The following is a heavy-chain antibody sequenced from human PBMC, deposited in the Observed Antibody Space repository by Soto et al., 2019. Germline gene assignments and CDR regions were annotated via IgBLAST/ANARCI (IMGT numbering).Heavy chain of an antibody. CDR1: GFTFGFNA. CDR3: ARDQDYYDSSGYYFFDY. D-gene: IGHD3-22*01. J-gene: IGHJ4*02. Sequence: GGSLRLSCAATGFTFGFNALSWVRQAPGKGLEWVSSISAGGVSTNYADSVRGRFTISRDNSKNTLYLQMISLRAEDTAVYYCARDQDYYDSSGYYFFDYWGQGTLVTVSS. CDR2: ISAGGVST. V-gene: IGHV3-23*01.